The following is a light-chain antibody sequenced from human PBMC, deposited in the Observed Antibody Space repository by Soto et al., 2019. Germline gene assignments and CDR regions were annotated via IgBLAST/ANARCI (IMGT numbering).Light chain of an antibody. CDR2: GAS. Sequence: DIVMTQSPATLSVSPGDRATLSCRASQSVSINLAWYQQKPGQAPRLLIYGASTRATGIPARFSGSGSGTEFTLTISSLQSEDFAVYYCQHYNHWPPWTFGQGTKVEIK. J-gene: IGKJ1*01. CDR1: QSVSIN. CDR3: QHYNHWPPWT. V-gene: IGKV3-15*01.